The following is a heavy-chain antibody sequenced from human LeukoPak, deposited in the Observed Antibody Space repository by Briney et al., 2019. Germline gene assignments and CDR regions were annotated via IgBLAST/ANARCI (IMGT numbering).Heavy chain of an antibody. CDR3: AGGYGSGSYSS. D-gene: IGHD3-10*01. Sequence: SETLSLTCTVSGGSISNYYWSWIRQPAGKGLELIGRIFTSGSTNYNASLQSRVTMSIETSKKQFSLTLTSVTAADTAVYYWAGGYGSGSYSSWGQGTLVTVSS. CDR2: IFTSGST. J-gene: IGHJ4*02. V-gene: IGHV4-4*07. CDR1: GGSISNYY.